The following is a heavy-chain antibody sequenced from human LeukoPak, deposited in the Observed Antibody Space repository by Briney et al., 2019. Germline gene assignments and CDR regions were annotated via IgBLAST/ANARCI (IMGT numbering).Heavy chain of an antibody. D-gene: IGHD4-17*01. Sequence: GGSLRLSCAASGFTFSSYGMHWVRQAPGKGLEWVAVISYDGNNKYYADSVKGRFTISRDNAKNSLYLQMNSLRAEDTAVYYCAVPVGGDYGEFDPWGQGTLVIVSS. CDR1: GFTFSSYG. J-gene: IGHJ5*02. CDR2: ISYDGNNK. CDR3: AVPVGGDYGEFDP. V-gene: IGHV3-30*03.